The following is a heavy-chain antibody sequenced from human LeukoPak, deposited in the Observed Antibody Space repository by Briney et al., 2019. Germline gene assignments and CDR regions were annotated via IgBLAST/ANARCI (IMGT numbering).Heavy chain of an antibody. J-gene: IGHJ5*02. CDR3: ARLGGWQYNWFDP. CDR2: ISAYNGNT. Sequence: ASVKVSCKASGYMFTDYYLHWVRQAPGQGLEWMGWISAYNGNTNYAQKLQGRVTMTTDTSTSTAYMELRSLRSDDTAVYYCARLGGWQYNWFDPWGQGTLVTVSS. CDR1: GYMFTDYY. V-gene: IGHV1-18*04. D-gene: IGHD6-19*01.